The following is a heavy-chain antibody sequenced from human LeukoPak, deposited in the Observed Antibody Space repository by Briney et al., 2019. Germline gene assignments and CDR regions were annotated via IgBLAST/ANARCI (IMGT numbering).Heavy chain of an antibody. CDR3: ARVLKGPDHAFDI. Sequence: SGTLSLTCAVPGGSISSSNWWSWVRQPPGKGLEWIGEIYHSGSTNCNPSLKSRVTISVDKSKNQFSLKLSSVTAADTAVYYCARVLKGPDHAFDIWGQGTMVTVSS. V-gene: IGHV4-4*02. D-gene: IGHD3-16*01. CDR2: IYHSGST. CDR1: GGSISSSNW. J-gene: IGHJ3*02.